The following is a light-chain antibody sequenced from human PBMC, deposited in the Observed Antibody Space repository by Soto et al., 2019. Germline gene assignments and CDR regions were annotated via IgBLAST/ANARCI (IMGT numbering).Light chain of an antibody. Sequence: EIVITQYTGPPSVSPGARATLSFGAGQRVGSDLVWYRQKPGQAPRLLIYGASNRATGVPDRFSGSGSGTVFTLTISSLQSDDFAVYYCQQYLDWPRTFGQGTKVDIK. J-gene: IGKJ1*01. CDR2: GAS. CDR1: QRVGSD. V-gene: IGKV3-15*01. CDR3: QQYLDWPRT.